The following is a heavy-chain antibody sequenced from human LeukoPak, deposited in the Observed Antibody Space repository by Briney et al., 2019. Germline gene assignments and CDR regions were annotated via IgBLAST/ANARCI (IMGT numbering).Heavy chain of an antibody. J-gene: IGHJ3*02. CDR3: ARAYCGGDCYSWAFDI. CDR2: INPNSGGT. V-gene: IGHV1-2*02. Sequence: ASVKVSCKASGYTFTGYYMHWVRQAPGQGLEWMGWINPNSGGTNYAQKFQGRVTMTRDTSISTAYTELSRLRSDDTAVYYCARAYCGGDCYSWAFDIWGQGTMVTVSS. CDR1: GYTFTGYY. D-gene: IGHD2-21*02.